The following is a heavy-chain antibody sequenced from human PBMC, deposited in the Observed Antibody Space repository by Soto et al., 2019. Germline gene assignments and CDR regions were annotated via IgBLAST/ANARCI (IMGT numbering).Heavy chain of an antibody. Sequence: SETLSLTCAVYGGSFSGYYWSWIRQPPGKGLEWIGEINHSGSTNYNPSLKSRVTISVDTSKNQFSLKLSSVTAADTAVYYCARGGGFSIPPADRPLGYWGQGTLVTVSS. D-gene: IGHD2-21*01. V-gene: IGHV4-34*01. CDR1: GGSFSGYY. CDR2: INHSGST. CDR3: ARGGGFSIPPADRPLGY. J-gene: IGHJ4*02.